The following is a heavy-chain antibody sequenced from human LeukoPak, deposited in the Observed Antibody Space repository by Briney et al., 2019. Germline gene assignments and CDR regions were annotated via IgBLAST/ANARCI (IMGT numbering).Heavy chain of an antibody. Sequence: GALRLSCAASGLTVISNYMSWVRQAPGKGLEWVSVLYSGGSTYYADSVKGRFTISRDNSKNTVYLQMNSLRAEDTAVYYCARYYYDSRGYPYYFDYWGQGTLVTVSS. J-gene: IGHJ4*02. V-gene: IGHV3-53*01. CDR3: ARYYYDSRGYPYYFDY. CDR1: GLTVISNY. D-gene: IGHD3-22*01. CDR2: LYSGGST.